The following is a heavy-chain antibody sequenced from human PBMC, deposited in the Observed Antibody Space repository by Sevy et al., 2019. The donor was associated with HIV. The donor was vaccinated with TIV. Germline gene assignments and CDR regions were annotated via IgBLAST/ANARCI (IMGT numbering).Heavy chain of an antibody. CDR3: ARNGYDSSYYYGMDV. J-gene: IGHJ6*02. CDR2: IIPIFATA. D-gene: IGHD3-22*01. V-gene: IGHV1-69*13. Sequence: ASVEVSCKASGGTFSSYAISWVRQAPGQGLEWIGGIIPIFATANYALTIQGRVTITADDSTSTAYMELSSLRSEDTAVYYCARNGYDSSYYYGMDVWGQGTTVFVSS. CDR1: GGTFSSYA.